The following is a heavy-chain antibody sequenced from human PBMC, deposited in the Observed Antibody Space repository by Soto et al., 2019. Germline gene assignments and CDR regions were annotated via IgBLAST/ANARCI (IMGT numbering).Heavy chain of an antibody. CDR3: ATQALGRDGYNIFDY. CDR2: ISGSGGST. D-gene: IGHD5-12*01. J-gene: IGHJ4*02. Sequence: PGGSLRLSCAASGFTFSSYAMSWVRHAPGKGLEWVSAISGSGGSTYYADSVKGRFTISRDNSKNTLYLQMNSLRAEDTAVYYFATQALGRDGYNIFDYWGQGTMVTVS. V-gene: IGHV3-23*01. CDR1: GFTFSSYA.